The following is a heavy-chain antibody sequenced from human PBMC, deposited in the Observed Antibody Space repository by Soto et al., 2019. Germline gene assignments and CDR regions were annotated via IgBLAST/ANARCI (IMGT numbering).Heavy chain of an antibody. D-gene: IGHD3-22*01. CDR2: ISYDGSNK. Sequence: GGSLRLSCAASGFTFSSYAMHWVRQAPGKGLEWVAVISYDGSNKYYADSVKGRFTISRDNSKNTRYLQMNSLRAEDTAVYYCAREGYYDSSGYYYGWYFDYWGQGTLVTVSS. J-gene: IGHJ4*02. CDR1: GFTFSSYA. CDR3: AREGYYDSSGYYYGWYFDY. V-gene: IGHV3-30-3*01.